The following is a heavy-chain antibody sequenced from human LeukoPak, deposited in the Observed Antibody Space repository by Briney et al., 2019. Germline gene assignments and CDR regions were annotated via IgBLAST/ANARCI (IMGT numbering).Heavy chain of an antibody. J-gene: IGHJ4*02. D-gene: IGHD2-2*01. Sequence: PSETLSLTCTVSGGSLSSGGYYWRWLRQHPGTGLEWIGYIYYSGSPYYNPSLKSRVTIAVDTSKNQFSLKLSSVTAADTAVYYCARVVVVPAAAHYFDYWGQGTLVTVSS. V-gene: IGHV4-31*03. CDR3: ARVVVVPAAAHYFDY. CDR2: IYYSGSP. CDR1: GGSLSSGGYY.